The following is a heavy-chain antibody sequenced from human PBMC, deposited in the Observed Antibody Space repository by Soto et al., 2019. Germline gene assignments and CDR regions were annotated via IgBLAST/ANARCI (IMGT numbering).Heavy chain of an antibody. Sequence: GGSLRLSCAASGFTFSSYWMTWVRQAPGKGLDWVANIKQDGSEKYYVDSVKGRFTISRDNAKNSLYLQMNSLRAEDAAVYYCARIKHCYDSSGYACGLDDAFDIWGQGTMVTVSS. CDR2: IKQDGSEK. CDR3: ARIKHCYDSSGYACGLDDAFDI. D-gene: IGHD3-22*01. CDR1: GFTFSSYW. V-gene: IGHV3-7*01. J-gene: IGHJ3*02.